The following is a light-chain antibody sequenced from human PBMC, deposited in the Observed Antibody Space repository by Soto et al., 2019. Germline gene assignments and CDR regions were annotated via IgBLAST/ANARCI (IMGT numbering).Light chain of an antibody. Sequence: EIVLTQSPGTLSLSPGERATVSCRASQSVRSNLAWYQQKRGQAPRIXIYGASTRATGIQARFSGGGAGTDCTLPISRLEPEDVAVYYCQQFSSFTLTFGGGTKVDIK. V-gene: IGKV3-20*01. CDR1: QSVRSN. CDR3: QQFSSFTLT. J-gene: IGKJ4*01. CDR2: GAS.